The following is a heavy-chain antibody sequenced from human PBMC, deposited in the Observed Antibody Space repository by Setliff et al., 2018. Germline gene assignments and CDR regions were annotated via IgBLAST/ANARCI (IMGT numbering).Heavy chain of an antibody. D-gene: IGHD2-21*01. V-gene: IGHV1-3*04. CDR1: GYSFTRYY. Sequence: ASVKVSCKASGYSFTRYYMYWVRQAPGQRPEWMGRLNTRNGNTESSHKFQGRVTITMDTPATTVYMEVTSLRSEDTAVYYCARGGEYCDGVSCFSYNWFDMWGQGTLVTVSS. CDR3: ARGGEYCDGVSCFSYNWFDM. CDR2: LNTRNGNT. J-gene: IGHJ5*02.